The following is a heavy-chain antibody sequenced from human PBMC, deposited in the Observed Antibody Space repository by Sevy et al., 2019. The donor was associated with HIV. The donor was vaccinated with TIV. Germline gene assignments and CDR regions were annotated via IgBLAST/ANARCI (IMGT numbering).Heavy chain of an antibody. CDR2: ISYDGSNK. CDR3: ARDNSGGGDDAFDI. V-gene: IGHV3-30-3*01. Sequence: GGSLRPSCAASGFTFSSYAMHWVRQAPGKGLEWVAVISYDGSNKYYADSVKGRFTISRDNSKNTLYLQMNSLRAEDTAVYYCARDNSGGGDDAFDIWGQGTMVTVSS. J-gene: IGHJ3*02. D-gene: IGHD7-27*01. CDR1: GFTFSSYA.